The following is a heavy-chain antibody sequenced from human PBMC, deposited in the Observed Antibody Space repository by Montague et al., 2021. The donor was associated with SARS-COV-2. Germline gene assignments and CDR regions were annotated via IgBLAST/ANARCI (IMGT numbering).Heavy chain of an antibody. CDR2: INHSGST. J-gene: IGHJ2*01. V-gene: IGHV4-34*01. Sequence: SETLSLTCAVHGGSFSGYYWSWIRQPPGKGLEWIGEINHSGSTNYNPSLKSRVSISVDTPKNQFSLKLSSVTAADTAVYYCARGDPTITMILVVIPGAGWYFDLWGRGTLVTVSS. CDR3: ARGDPTITMILVVIPGAGWYFDL. D-gene: IGHD3-22*01. CDR1: GGSFSGYY.